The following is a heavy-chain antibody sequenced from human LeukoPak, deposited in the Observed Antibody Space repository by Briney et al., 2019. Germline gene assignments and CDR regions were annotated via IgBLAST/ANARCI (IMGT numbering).Heavy chain of an antibody. J-gene: IGHJ6*03. Sequence: SQTLSLTCGVSGGSISNGDYYWSWIRQPAGKGLDWIGRIFTTGITNYNPSLKSRLTISVDTSKNQFSLKLSSVTAADTAVYYCARAYYYNSGSYYNMDVWGKGTTVTISS. D-gene: IGHD3-10*01. V-gene: IGHV4-61*02. CDR3: ARAYYYNSGSYYNMDV. CDR1: GGSISNGDYY. CDR2: IFTTGIT.